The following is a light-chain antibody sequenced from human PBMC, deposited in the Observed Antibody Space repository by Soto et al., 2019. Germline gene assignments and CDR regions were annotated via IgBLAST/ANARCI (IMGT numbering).Light chain of an antibody. CDR2: DAS. CDR1: QRISSW. CDR3: QQYNTYST. V-gene: IGKV1-5*01. J-gene: IGKJ5*01. Sequence: DIQMTQPPSTLSASVGDRVTITCRAMQRISSWLAWYQQKPGKAPKLLIYDASSLESGVPSRFSGGGSGTEFTLTISSLQPDDFATYYCQQYNTYSTFGQGTRLEI.